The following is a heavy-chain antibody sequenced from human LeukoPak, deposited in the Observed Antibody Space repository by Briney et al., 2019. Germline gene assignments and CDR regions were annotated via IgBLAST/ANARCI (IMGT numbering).Heavy chain of an antibody. CDR2: INDGNGNT. J-gene: IGHJ3*02. CDR3: ASDGFDI. V-gene: IGHV1-3*01. Sequence: ASVKVSCKASGYGFTTYAMYWVRQAPGQRLEWMGWINDGNGNTKYSRKFQGRVTMTRDTSASTAYMELSSLRFEDTAVYYCASDGFDIWGQGTMVTVSS. CDR1: GYGFTTYA.